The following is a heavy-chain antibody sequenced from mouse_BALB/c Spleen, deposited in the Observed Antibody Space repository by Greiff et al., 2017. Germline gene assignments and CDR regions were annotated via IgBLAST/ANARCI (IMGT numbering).Heavy chain of an antibody. CDR3: ARDVYDYEHYAMDY. J-gene: IGHJ4*01. Sequence: EVQLVESGGGLVKPGGSLKLSCAASGFTFSDYYMYWVRQTPEKRLEWVATISDGGSYTYYPDSVKGRFTISRDNAKNNLYLQMSSLKSEDTAMYYCARDVYDYEHYAMDYWGQGTSVTVSS. D-gene: IGHD2-4*01. CDR2: ISDGGSYT. V-gene: IGHV5-4*02. CDR1: GFTFSDYY.